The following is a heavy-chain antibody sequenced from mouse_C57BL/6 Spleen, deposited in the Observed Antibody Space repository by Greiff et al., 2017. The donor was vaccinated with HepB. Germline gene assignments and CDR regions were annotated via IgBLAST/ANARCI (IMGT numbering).Heavy chain of an antibody. CDR1: GFTFSDAW. J-gene: IGHJ1*03. D-gene: IGHD1-1*01. CDR3: TLITTVVATDWYFEV. V-gene: IGHV6-6*01. CDR2: IRNKANNHAT. Sequence: EVKVEESGGGLVQPGGSMKLSCAASGFTFSDAWMDWVRQSPEKGLEWVAEIRNKANNHATYYAESVKGRFTISRDDYKSGVYLQINSLRAEDTGIYDCTLITTVVATDWYFEVWGTVTTVTVCS.